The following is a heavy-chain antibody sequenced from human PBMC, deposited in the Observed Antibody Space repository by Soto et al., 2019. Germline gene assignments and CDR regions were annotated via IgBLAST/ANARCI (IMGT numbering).Heavy chain of an antibody. CDR3: ARVRGGIAAAGRDYFDY. Sequence: GASVKVSCKTSGYHFTAYGLAWLRQAPGQRPEWMGWVSTNNADTNYAEKFQGRVTMTTDKSTTTTYMELRSLRSDDTAVYYCARVRGGIAAAGRDYFDYWGQGTLVTVSS. CDR1: GYHFTAYG. CDR2: VSTNNADT. V-gene: IGHV1-18*01. J-gene: IGHJ4*02. D-gene: IGHD6-13*01.